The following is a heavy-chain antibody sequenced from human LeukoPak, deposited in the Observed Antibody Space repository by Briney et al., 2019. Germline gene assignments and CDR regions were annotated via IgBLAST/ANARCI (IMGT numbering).Heavy chain of an antibody. CDR2: IYHSGTT. D-gene: IGHD1-26*01. V-gene: IGHV4-59*01. CDR3: ARVMGTTSSVFDY. J-gene: IGHJ4*02. CDR1: GGSMIDYY. Sequence: SETLSLTCTVSGGSMIDYYWTWIRQPPGKGLEWIGYIYHSGTTTYNPSLGSRVTISVDTSKNQFSLKLSSVTAADTAVYYCARVMGTTSSVFDYWGQGIQVTVSS.